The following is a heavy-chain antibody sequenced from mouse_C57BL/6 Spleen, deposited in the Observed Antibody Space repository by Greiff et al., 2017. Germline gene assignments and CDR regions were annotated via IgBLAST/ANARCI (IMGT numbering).Heavy chain of an antibody. CDR2: IDPSDSDT. Sequence: QVQLQQPGAELVRPGSSVKLSCKASGYTFTSYWMHWVKQRPIQGLEWIGNIDPSDSDTHYNQKFKDKATLAVDKTSSTAYMQVSSLTSEDSAVYYCARESNYPVAYWGQGTLVTVSA. D-gene: IGHD2-5*01. J-gene: IGHJ3*01. CDR1: GYTFTSYW. CDR3: ARESNYPVAY. V-gene: IGHV1-52*01.